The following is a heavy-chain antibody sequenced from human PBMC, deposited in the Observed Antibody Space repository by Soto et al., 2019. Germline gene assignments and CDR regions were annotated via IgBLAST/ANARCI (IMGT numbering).Heavy chain of an antibody. Sequence: SQTLSLTCVISGDSVSSNSAAWNWIRQSPSRGLEWLGRTYYRSKWYNDYAVSVKGRISIIPDTSKNLFSLQLNSVTPEDTAVYYCARDRKGGFVMDVWGQGTTVTVSS. J-gene: IGHJ6*02. CDR3: ARDRKGGFVMDV. D-gene: IGHD3-16*01. CDR1: GDSVSSNSAA. CDR2: TYYRSKWYN. V-gene: IGHV6-1*01.